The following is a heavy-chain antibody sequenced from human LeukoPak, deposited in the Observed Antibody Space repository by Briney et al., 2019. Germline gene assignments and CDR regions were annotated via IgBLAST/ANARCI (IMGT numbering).Heavy chain of an antibody. CDR2: ISGSGGST. D-gene: IGHD2-15*01. CDR3: AKDLSSSSSVVVVAAKHDY. J-gene: IGHJ4*02. CDR1: GFTFSSYA. V-gene: IGHV3-23*01. Sequence: GGSLRLSCAASGFTFSSYAMSWVRQAPGKGLECVSAISGSGGSTYYADSVKGRFTISRDNSKNTLYLQMNSLRAEDTAVYYCAKDLSSSSSVVVVAAKHDYWGQGTLVTVSS.